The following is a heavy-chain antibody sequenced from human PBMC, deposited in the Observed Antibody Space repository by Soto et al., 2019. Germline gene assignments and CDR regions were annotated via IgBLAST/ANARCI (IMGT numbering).Heavy chain of an antibody. CDR3: ARWDRWELLEFGGYYFDY. CDR1: GYTFTSYG. J-gene: IGHJ4*02. D-gene: IGHD1-26*01. V-gene: IGHV1-18*01. Sequence: ASVKVSYKASGYTFTSYGISWVRQAPGQGLEWMGWISAYNGNTNYAQKLQGRVTMTTDTSTSTAYMELRSLRSDDTAVYYWARWDRWELLEFGGYYFDYWGQGTLVTVSS. CDR2: ISAYNGNT.